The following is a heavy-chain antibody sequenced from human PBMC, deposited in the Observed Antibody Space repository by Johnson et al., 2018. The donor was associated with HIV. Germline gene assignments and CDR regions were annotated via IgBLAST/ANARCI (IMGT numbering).Heavy chain of an antibody. Sequence: VQLVESGGGLVQPGGSLRLSCAASGFTVSSNYMSWVRQAPGKGLEWVSVIYSGASEYYADPVKGRFSISRDNSKNTLYLQMNSLRAEDTAVYYCARAYSYGVFDIWGQGTMVTVS. V-gene: IGHV3-66*01. CDR3: ARAYSYGVFDI. D-gene: IGHD5-18*01. CDR2: IYSGASE. CDR1: GFTVSSNY. J-gene: IGHJ3*02.